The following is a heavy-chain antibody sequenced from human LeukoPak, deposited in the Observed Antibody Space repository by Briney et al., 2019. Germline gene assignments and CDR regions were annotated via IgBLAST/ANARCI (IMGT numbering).Heavy chain of an antibody. Sequence: GGSLRLSCAASGFTFSSHWMSWVRQAPGKGPEWVANIKQDGTEIYYVDSVKGRFTISRDNAKNSLYLQLNSLRAEDTALYYCVRPRSPASNDGGYWGQGTLVTVSS. CDR3: VRPRSPASNDGGY. CDR2: IKQDGTEI. D-gene: IGHD1-1*01. CDR1: GFTFSSHW. V-gene: IGHV3-7*01. J-gene: IGHJ4*02.